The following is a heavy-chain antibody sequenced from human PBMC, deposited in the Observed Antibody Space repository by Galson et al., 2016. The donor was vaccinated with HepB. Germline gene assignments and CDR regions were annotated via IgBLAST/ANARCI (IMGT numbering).Heavy chain of an antibody. Sequence: SLRLSCVASGFTFNSFAMHWVRQAPGKGLEWMTLISYVGSTQYYADSVKGRFTISRDNSKNTLYLHMNTVKPDDTAVYYCARSSWFRESFHPLDFWGQGTPITVSA. CDR3: ARSSWFRESFHPLDF. V-gene: IGHV3-30*03. D-gene: IGHD3-10*01. J-gene: IGHJ4*02. CDR1: GFTFNSFA. CDR2: ISYVGSTQ.